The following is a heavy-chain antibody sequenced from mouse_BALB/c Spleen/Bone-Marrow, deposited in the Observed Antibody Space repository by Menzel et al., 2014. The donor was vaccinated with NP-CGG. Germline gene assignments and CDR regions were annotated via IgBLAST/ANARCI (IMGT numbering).Heavy chain of an antibody. V-gene: IGHV10-1*02. D-gene: IGHD2-4*01. J-gene: IGHJ3*01. Sequence: EVHLVESGGGLVQPTGSLKLSCAASGFTFNTYAMNWVRQAPGKGLEWVARIRSKSNNYATYYADSVKDRFTISRDDSQSMLYLQMNNLKTEDTAMYYCVRQNYDYAWFAYWGQGTLVTVSA. CDR2: IRSKSNNYAT. CDR3: VRQNYDYAWFAY. CDR1: GFTFNTYA.